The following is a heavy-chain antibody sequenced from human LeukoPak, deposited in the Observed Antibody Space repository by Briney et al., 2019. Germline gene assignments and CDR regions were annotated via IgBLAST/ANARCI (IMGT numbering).Heavy chain of an antibody. CDR1: GFTCSSYE. CDR3: ARDHQEAGNYFDY. Sequence: GGSLRLSCVASGFTCSSYEMNWVRQAPGKGLGWVSYISSSGSTIYYADSVKGRFTISRDNAKNSLDLQMNSLRAEDTAVYYCARDHQEAGNYFDYWGQGTLVTVSS. V-gene: IGHV3-48*03. J-gene: IGHJ4*02. CDR2: ISSSGSTI. D-gene: IGHD6-19*01.